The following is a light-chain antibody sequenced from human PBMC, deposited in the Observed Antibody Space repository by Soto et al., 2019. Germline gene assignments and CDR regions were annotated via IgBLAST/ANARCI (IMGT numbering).Light chain of an antibody. CDR3: QQSYSTPPT. CDR2: AAS. Sequence: VPMTKSPSSLSASVGYRVTIICRASQSISSYLNWYQQKPGKAPKLLIYAASSLQSGAPSRFSGSGYGTDVNLTISSLQTEDFATYYCQQSYSTPPTFGQGTKVDIK. CDR1: QSISSY. J-gene: IGKJ1*01. V-gene: IGKV1-39*01.